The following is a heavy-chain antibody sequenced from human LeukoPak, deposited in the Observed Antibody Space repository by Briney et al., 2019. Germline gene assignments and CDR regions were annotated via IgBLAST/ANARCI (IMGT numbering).Heavy chain of an antibody. CDR3: ARGSGSYGRDVEY. J-gene: IGHJ4*02. CDR2: ISGSGGST. Sequence: GGSLRLSCAASGFTFSSYGMSWVRQAPGKGLEWVSVISGSGGSTYYADSVKGRFTISRDNSKNTLYLQMNSLRAEDTAVYYCARGSGSYGRDVEYWGQGTLVTVSS. V-gene: IGHV3-23*01. D-gene: IGHD3-10*01. CDR1: GFTFSSYG.